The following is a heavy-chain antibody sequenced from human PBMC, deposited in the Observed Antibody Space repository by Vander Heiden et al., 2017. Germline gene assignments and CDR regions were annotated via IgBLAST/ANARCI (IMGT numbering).Heavy chain of an antibody. Sequence: EVQLVESGGGLVQTGGSLRLYCEVCGFTLMTCWISWVRQAPGKGLEWVANIKQDGSEKFYVDSVKGRFTISRDNAKKSLYLQMSILRVEDTGVYYCARDDWAVAWYRWGQGVLVTVSS. J-gene: IGHJ4*02. V-gene: IGHV3-7*01. CDR3: ARDDWAVAWYR. CDR2: IKQDGSEK. D-gene: IGHD6-19*01. CDR1: GFTLMTCW.